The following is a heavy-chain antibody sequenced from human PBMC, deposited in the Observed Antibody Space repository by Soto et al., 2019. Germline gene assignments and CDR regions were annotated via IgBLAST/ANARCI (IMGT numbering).Heavy chain of an antibody. V-gene: IGHV1-58*01. CDR2: IVVGSGNT. D-gene: IGHD5-12*01. J-gene: IGHJ6*02. Sequence: WASVKVSCKASGFTFTSSAVQWVRQARGQRLEWIGWIVVGSGNTNYAQKFQERVTITRDMSTSTAYMELSSLRSEDTAVYYCAAVRRDGYNRYYYYGMDVWGQGTTVTVSS. CDR1: GFTFTSSA. CDR3: AAVRRDGYNRYYYYGMDV.